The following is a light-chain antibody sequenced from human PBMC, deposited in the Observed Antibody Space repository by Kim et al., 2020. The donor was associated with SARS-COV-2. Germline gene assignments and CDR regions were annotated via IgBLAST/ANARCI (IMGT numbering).Light chain of an antibody. CDR3: QKCDTAPWT. V-gene: IGKV1-27*01. J-gene: IGKJ1*01. CDR1: QDIANF. Sequence: DIQMTQSPSSLSASVGDTVTITCRASQDIANFLAWYQQKPGRVPQLLIYAASSLQSGVPSRFSGSGSGTDFTLTISSLQPEDVATYYCQKCDTAPWTFGQGTKVDIK. CDR2: AAS.